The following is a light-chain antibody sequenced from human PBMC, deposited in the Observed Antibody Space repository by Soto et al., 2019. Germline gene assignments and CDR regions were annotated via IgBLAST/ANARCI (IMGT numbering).Light chain of an antibody. J-gene: IGKJ2*01. CDR2: TSG. CDR1: QRITTY. CDR3: QQTYSTPYT. Sequence: DIHMTQSPSSLSASVGDRVTVSCRASQRITTYVNWYQQKPGEAPKLLITTSGTLQRGVPSRFSGSGSATYFTLTISSLQPADFATYFWQQTYSTPYTFGQGTKLEIK. V-gene: IGKV1-39*01.